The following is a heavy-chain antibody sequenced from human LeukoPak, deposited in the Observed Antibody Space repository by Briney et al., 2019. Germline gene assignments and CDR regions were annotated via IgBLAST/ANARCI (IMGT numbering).Heavy chain of an antibody. CDR1: GGSFSGYC. CDR2: INHSGST. CDR3: ARLARLRFLEWSRPYYYGMDV. D-gene: IGHD3-3*01. Sequence: PSETLSLTCAVYGGSFSGYCWSWIRQPPGKGLEWIGEINHSGSTNYNPSLKSRVTISVDTSKNQFSLKLSSVTAADTAVYYCARLARLRFLEWSRPYYYGMDVWGQGTTVTVSS. J-gene: IGHJ6*02. V-gene: IGHV4-34*01.